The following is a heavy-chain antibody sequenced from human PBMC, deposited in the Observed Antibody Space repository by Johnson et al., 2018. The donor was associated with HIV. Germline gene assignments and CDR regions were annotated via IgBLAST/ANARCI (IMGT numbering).Heavy chain of an antibody. J-gene: IGHJ3*02. V-gene: IGHV3-30*04. D-gene: IGHD5-24*01. Sequence: QVQLVESGGGVVQPGRSLRLSCAASGFTFSSYAMHWVRQAPGKGLEWVAIISYGGSYKYYADSVKGRFTISRDNSKNTLYLQMNSLRADDTALYYCARACRDGYTCDAFDIWGQGTMVTVSS. CDR3: ARACRDGYTCDAFDI. CDR2: ISYGGSYK. CDR1: GFTFSSYA.